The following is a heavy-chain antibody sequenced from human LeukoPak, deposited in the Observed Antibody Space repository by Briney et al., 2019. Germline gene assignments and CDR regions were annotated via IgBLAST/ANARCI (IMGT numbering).Heavy chain of an antibody. V-gene: IGHV1-8*03. CDR3: ATQYSSSCFNI. CDR1: GYTFTSYD. D-gene: IGHD6-13*01. Sequence: ASVKVSCKASGYTFTSYDINWVRQATGQGLEWMGWMNPNSGNTGYAQKFQGRVTITRNTSISTAYMELSSLRSEDTAVYYCATQYSSSCFNIWGQGTMVTVSS. CDR2: MNPNSGNT. J-gene: IGHJ3*02.